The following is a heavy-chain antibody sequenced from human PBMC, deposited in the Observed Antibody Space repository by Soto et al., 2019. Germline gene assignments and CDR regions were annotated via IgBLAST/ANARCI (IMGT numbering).Heavy chain of an antibody. CDR2: IHSDGSST. V-gene: IGHV3-74*01. J-gene: IGHJ3*01. CDR1: GFTFSYYW. D-gene: IGHD1-26*01. Sequence: EVQLVESGGGLVQPGESLRLSCAASGFTFSYYWMHWVRQAPGKGLVWVSRIHSDGSSTTYADSVKGGFSISRDNARNTVYLQMNSLRAEDTVVYYCARGDRGAFDLWGQGTVLTVSS. CDR3: ARGDRGAFDL.